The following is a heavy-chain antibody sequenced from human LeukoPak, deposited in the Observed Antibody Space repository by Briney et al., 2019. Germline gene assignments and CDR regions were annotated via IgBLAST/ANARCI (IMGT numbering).Heavy chain of an antibody. Sequence: GGSLRLSCAASGFTFSSYSMNWVRQAPGKGLEWVSYISSSSSTIYYADSVKGRFTISRDNAKNSLYLQMNSLRAEDTAVYYCARVKRGYYYGSGSYLYFDYWGQGTLVTVSS. CDR1: GFTFSSYS. V-gene: IGHV3-48*01. CDR2: ISSSSSTI. CDR3: ARVKRGYYYGSGSYLYFDY. D-gene: IGHD3-10*01. J-gene: IGHJ4*02.